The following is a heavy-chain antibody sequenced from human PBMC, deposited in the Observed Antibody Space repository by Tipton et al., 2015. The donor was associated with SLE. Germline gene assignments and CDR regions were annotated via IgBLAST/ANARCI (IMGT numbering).Heavy chain of an antibody. CDR2: IYYSGGT. V-gene: IGHV4-59*07. CDR1: GGSMSTYY. CDR3: ARLPSRGWSAYYFDF. D-gene: IGHD3-10*01. Sequence: TLSLTCTVSGGSMSTYYWSWIRLPPGKGLEWIGYIYYSGGTSYNPSLNSRVTISVDTSRNQFSLKLTSVTAADSAIYYCARLPSRGWSAYYFDFWGQGTLVTVSS. J-gene: IGHJ4*02.